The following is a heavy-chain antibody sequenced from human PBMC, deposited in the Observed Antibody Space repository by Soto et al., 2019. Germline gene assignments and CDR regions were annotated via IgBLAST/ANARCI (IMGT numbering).Heavy chain of an antibody. V-gene: IGHV3-30-3*01. J-gene: IGHJ6*02. D-gene: IGHD1-7*01. Sequence: QVQLVESGGGVVQPGRSLRLSCGASGFTFSSYAMHWVRQAPGKGLEWVAVISYDGSNKYYADSVKGRFTISRDNSKNTLYLQMNSLRAEDTAVYYCANGISGTRDHYYYCGMDVWGQGTTVTVSS. CDR1: GFTFSSYA. CDR3: ANGISGTRDHYYYCGMDV. CDR2: ISYDGSNK.